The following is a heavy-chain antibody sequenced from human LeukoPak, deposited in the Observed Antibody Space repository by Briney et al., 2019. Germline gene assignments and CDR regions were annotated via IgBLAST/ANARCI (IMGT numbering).Heavy chain of an antibody. CDR1: GYTFTSYG. J-gene: IGHJ4*02. D-gene: IGHD6-19*01. V-gene: IGHV1-18*01. Sequence: ASVKVSCKASGYTFTSYGISWVRQAPGQGLEWMGWISAYNGNTNYAQKLQGRVTMTTDTSTSTAYMELRSLRSGDTAVYYCARGSSGRPTESFDYWGQGTLVTVSS. CDR3: ARGSSGRPTESFDY. CDR2: ISAYNGNT.